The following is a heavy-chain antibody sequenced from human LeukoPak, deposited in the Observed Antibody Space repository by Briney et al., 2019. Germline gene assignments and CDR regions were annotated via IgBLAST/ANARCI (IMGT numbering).Heavy chain of an antibody. CDR2: INHNGNVN. V-gene: IGHV3-7*03. J-gene: IGHJ4*02. Sequence: GGSLRLSCVGSGFTFSRYWLNWVRQAPGKGLEWVASINHNGNVNYYVDSVKGQFIISRDNAKNALYLQMSSLRAEDTAIYYRARRYFDYWGQGTLVTVSS. CDR1: GFTFSRYW. CDR3: ARRYFDY.